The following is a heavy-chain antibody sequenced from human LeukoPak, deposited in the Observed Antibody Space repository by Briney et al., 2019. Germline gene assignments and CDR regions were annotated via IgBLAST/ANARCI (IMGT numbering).Heavy chain of an antibody. CDR2: IIYSGNT. CDR1: GGSISSTSYY. CDR3: ARDSTEWVAQHFDP. Sequence: PSETLSLTCTASGGSISSTSYYWGWIRRPPGRGLEWIGGIIYSGNTKYNPSLKSRVTISVDTSKNQFSLKLSSVTAADTAVYYCARDSTEWVAQHFDPWGQGILVTVSS. J-gene: IGHJ5*02. V-gene: IGHV4-39*07. D-gene: IGHD6-19*01.